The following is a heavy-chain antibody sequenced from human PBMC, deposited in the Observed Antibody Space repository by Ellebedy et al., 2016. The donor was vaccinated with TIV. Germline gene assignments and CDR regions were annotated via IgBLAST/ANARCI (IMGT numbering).Heavy chain of an antibody. V-gene: IGHV3-43*01. D-gene: IGHD2-15*01. J-gene: IGHJ4*02. CDR1: GFKFEDSI. Sequence: GESLKISXAASGFKFEDSIMQWVRQSPGKGLEWVSLINWDGRSTYYTESVRGRFTISRDNSKNSLYLQMNSLRTEDTALYYCARVDYSRDSHSWGQGTLVTVSS. CDR3: ARVDYSRDSHS. CDR2: INWDGRST.